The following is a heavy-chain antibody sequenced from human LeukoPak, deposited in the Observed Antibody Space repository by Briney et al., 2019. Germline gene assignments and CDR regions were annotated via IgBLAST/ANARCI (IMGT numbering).Heavy chain of an antibody. J-gene: IGHJ4*02. Sequence: GGSLSLSCAASGFTFSSYAMHWVRQAPGKGLEWVAVISYDGSNKYYADSVKGRFTISRDNSKNTLYLQMNSLRAEDTAVYYCARGVTTVTTYFSVWGQGTLVTVSS. CDR1: GFTFSSYA. V-gene: IGHV3-30*01. CDR2: ISYDGSNK. CDR3: ARGVTTVTTYFSV. D-gene: IGHD4-17*01.